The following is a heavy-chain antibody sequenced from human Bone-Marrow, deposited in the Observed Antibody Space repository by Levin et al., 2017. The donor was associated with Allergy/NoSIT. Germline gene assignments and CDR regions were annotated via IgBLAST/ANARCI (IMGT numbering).Heavy chain of an antibody. Sequence: GESLKISCAASGLTFSNAWMNWVRQAPGKGLEWIGRSKSKASGGTTDYAALLKGRFSISRDDSKDTLYLQMNSLESEDTGVYYCTTQPYDTGGGCWGQGTLDTVSS. J-gene: IGHJ4*02. V-gene: IGHV3-15*01. CDR3: TTQPYDTGGGC. CDR2: SKSKASGGTT. CDR1: GLTFSNAW. D-gene: IGHD3-16*01.